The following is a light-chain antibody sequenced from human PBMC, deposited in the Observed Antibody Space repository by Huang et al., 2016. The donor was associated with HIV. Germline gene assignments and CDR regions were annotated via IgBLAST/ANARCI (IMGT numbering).Light chain of an antibody. Sequence: DIVMTQSPISLPVTPGQPASIPCRSSQSLQNSNGYNYLDWYVQKPGQSPRLLIYMGSNRASGVPDRFSGSGSGTDFTLEISRVEAEDVGVYYCMQALQTSFTFGGGTKVEIK. CDR1: QSLQNSNGYNY. V-gene: IGKV2-28*01. CDR3: MQALQTSFT. CDR2: MGS. J-gene: IGKJ4*01.